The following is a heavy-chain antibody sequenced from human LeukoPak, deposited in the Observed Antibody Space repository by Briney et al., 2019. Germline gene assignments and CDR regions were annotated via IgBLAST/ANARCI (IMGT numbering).Heavy chain of an antibody. V-gene: IGHV4-59*01. CDR1: GDSISTYY. J-gene: IGHJ4*02. CDR3: ARSLYYYDGVDY. D-gene: IGHD3-22*01. CDR2: VYYSGKT. Sequence: PSETLSLTCTVSGDSISTYYWSWIRQSPGKGLEWIGNVYYSGKTNYNPSLKSRVTISVDTSKNQFSLNLTSVTAADTAVYYCARSLYYYDGVDYWGQGALVTVSS.